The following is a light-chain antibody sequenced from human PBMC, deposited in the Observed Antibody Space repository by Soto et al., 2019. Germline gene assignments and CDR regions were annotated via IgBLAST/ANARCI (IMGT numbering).Light chain of an antibody. CDR1: QGIRDA. Sequence: DIQMTQSPPSLSASVGDRVTITSRASQGIRDALGWYQQKPGRVPNRLIYSASSLQSGVPSRFSGSGSETEFTLTISSLQPEDFATYYCLQHSDYPFTFGQGTRLEI. CDR3: LQHSDYPFT. V-gene: IGKV1-17*01. J-gene: IGKJ2*01. CDR2: SAS.